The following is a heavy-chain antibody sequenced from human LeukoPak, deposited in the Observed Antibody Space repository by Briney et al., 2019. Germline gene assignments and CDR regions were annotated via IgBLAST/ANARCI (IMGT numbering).Heavy chain of an antibody. D-gene: IGHD2-15*01. CDR1: GYTSTAYY. CDR3: VRDDGALAATKAFDF. CDR2: INPNDGDT. V-gene: IGHV1-2*02. Sequence: ASVKVSCKASGYTSTAYYIHWVRQAPGQGLEWMGWINPNDGDTNYAQKFQGRVTMTRDTSFSTAYMELSRLRSDDTAVYYCVRDDGALAATKAFDFWGRGAMVTVSS. J-gene: IGHJ3*01.